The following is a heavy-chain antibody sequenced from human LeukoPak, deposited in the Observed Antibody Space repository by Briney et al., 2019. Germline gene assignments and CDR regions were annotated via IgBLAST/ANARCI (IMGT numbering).Heavy chain of an antibody. Sequence: ASVKVSCQASGHTFTGYYMHWVRQAPGQGLEWMGYIYPNSAATKYAQQFQGRVTMTRDTSISTAYMELSGLRSDDTAVYYCGTLLSNGPFDYWGQGSLVTVSS. CDR2: IYPNSAAT. V-gene: IGHV1-2*02. CDR1: GHTFTGYY. CDR3: GTLLSNGPFDY. J-gene: IGHJ4*02.